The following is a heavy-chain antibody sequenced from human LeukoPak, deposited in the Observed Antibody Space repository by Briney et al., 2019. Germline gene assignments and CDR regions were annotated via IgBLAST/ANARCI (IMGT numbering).Heavy chain of an antibody. J-gene: IGHJ4*02. D-gene: IGHD2-15*01. CDR1: GFTFSSYG. Sequence: GRSLRLSCAASGFTFSSYGMHWVRQAPGKGLEWVSVIYSGGNIYYIDSVKGRFTISRDTSKNTLYLQMNSLRVEDTAVYYCASRHCSGGGCYFAGADPFDYWGQGTLVTVSS. CDR2: IYSGGNI. CDR3: ASRHCSGGGCYFAGADPFDY. V-gene: IGHV3-NL1*01.